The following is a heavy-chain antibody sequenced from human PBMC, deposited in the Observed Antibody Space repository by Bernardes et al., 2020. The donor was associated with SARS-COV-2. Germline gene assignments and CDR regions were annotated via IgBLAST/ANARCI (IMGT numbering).Heavy chain of an antibody. Sequence: SLRLSCAASGFTFDDYAMHWVRQAPGKGLEWVSGISWNSGSIGYADSVKGRFTISRDNAKNSLYLQMNSLRAEDTALYYCAKLPGIAAAGQPPEYFQHWGQGTLVTVSS. CDR3: AKLPGIAAAGQPPEYFQH. D-gene: IGHD6-13*01. V-gene: IGHV3-9*01. J-gene: IGHJ1*01. CDR1: GFTFDDYA. CDR2: ISWNSGSI.